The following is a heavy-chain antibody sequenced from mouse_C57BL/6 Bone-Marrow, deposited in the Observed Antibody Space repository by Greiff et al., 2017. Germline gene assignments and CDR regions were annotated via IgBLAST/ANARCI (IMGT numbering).Heavy chain of an antibody. D-gene: IGHD2-5*01. CDR1: GYTFTSYW. V-gene: IGHV1-55*01. CDR3: ARSYYSNVYYFDY. J-gene: IGHJ2*01. CDR2: IYPGSGST. Sequence: QVQLQQPGAELVKPGASVKMSCKASGYTFTSYWITWVKQRPGQGLEWIGDIYPGSGSTNYNEKFKSKATLTVDTSSSTAYMQLSSLTSDDSAVYYCARSYYSNVYYFDYWGQGTTLTVSS.